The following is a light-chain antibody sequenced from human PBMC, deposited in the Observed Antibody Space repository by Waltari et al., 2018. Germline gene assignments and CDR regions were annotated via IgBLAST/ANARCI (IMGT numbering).Light chain of an antibody. Sequence: EIVMTQSPATLSVSPXDRATLSCRASQSINDNVAWYQQKPGQAPRLLIYGASTRATGIPARFRGSGSGTEFTLSISSLQTEDFGVYYCQQYNVWPPITFGQGTRLEIK. CDR1: QSINDN. CDR2: GAS. V-gene: IGKV3-15*01. CDR3: QQYNVWPPIT. J-gene: IGKJ5*01.